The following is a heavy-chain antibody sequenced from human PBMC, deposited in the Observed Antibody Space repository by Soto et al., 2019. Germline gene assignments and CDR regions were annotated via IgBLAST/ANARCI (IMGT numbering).Heavy chain of an antibody. V-gene: IGHV3-30*18. CDR1: GFTFSSFG. CDR3: AKVTRGGYNYGLKYGMDV. Sequence: GGSLRLSCAASGFTFSSFGIHWVRQAPGKGLEWVAVISYDGSYKYYADSMMGRFTISRDDSKNTLYLQMNSLRAEDTAMYYCAKVTRGGYNYGLKYGMDVWGQGTTVTVSS. D-gene: IGHD5-18*01. CDR2: ISYDGSYK. J-gene: IGHJ6*02.